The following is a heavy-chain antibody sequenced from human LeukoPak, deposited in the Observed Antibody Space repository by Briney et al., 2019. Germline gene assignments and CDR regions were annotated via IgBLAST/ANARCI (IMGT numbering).Heavy chain of an antibody. D-gene: IGHD7-27*01. Sequence: GGSLRLSCAASGFTFSSYGMSWVRQAPGKGLEWVSATNGDGASTYYADSVKGRFTISRDNSKNMLYLQMNSLTVEDTAVYYCADYNWGFDWWGQGTLVTVFS. CDR3: ADYNWGFDW. J-gene: IGHJ4*02. V-gene: IGHV3-23*01. CDR2: TNGDGAST. CDR1: GFTFSSYG.